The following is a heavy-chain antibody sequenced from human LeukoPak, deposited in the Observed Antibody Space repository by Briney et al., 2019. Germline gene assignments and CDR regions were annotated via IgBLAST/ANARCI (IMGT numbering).Heavy chain of an antibody. Sequence: PGGSLRLSCAASGFTFSSYWMSWVRQAPGKGLEWVANIKQDGSEKYYVDSVKGRFTISRDNAKNSLYLQMNSLRAEDTALYYCAKAVDTAMVLPDYWGQGTLVTVSS. CDR2: IKQDGSEK. CDR1: GFTFSSYW. J-gene: IGHJ4*02. CDR3: AKAVDTAMVLPDY. V-gene: IGHV3-7*03. D-gene: IGHD5-18*01.